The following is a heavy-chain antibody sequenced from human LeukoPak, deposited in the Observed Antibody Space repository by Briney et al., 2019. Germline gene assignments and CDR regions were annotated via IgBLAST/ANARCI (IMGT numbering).Heavy chain of an antibody. CDR2: IYYSGST. CDR3: ARASVLLSADY. J-gene: IGHJ4*02. D-gene: IGHD3-16*01. Sequence: SETLSLTCTVSGGSISSYYWSWIRQPPGKGPEWIGYIYYSGSTNYNPSLKSRVTISVDTSKNQFSLKLSSVTAADTAVYYCARASVLLSADYWGQGTLVTVSS. V-gene: IGHV4-59*01. CDR1: GGSISSYY.